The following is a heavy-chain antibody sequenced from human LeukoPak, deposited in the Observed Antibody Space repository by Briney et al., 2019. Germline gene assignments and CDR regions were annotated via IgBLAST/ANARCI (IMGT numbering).Heavy chain of an antibody. CDR2: ISSSSSTI. V-gene: IGHV3-48*01. D-gene: IGHD3-10*01. Sequence: GGSLRLSCAASGFTFSSYSMNWVRQAPGKGLEWVSYISSSSSTIYYADSVKGRFTISRDNAKNSLYLQMNSLRAEDTAVYYCARAPAGYGSGSYYFDYWGQGTLVTVSS. CDR1: GFTFSSYS. J-gene: IGHJ4*02. CDR3: ARAPAGYGSGSYYFDY.